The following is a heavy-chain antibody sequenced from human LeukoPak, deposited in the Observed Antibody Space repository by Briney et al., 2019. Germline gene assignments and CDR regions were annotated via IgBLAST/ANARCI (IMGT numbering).Heavy chain of an antibody. Sequence: PGGSLRLSCAASGFTFSNYAMSWVRQAPGKGLEWVSAISGSGGSTYYADSVKGRFTISRDNSKNTLYLQMNSLRAEDTAVYYCAKDLGPQQYCSSTSCYGGVDYWGQGTLVTVSS. CDR1: GFTFSNYA. J-gene: IGHJ4*02. V-gene: IGHV3-23*01. CDR3: AKDLGPQQYCSSTSCYGGVDY. D-gene: IGHD2-2*01. CDR2: ISGSGGST.